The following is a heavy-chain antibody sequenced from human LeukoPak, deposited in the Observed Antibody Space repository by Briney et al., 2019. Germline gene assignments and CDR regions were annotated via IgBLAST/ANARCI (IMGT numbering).Heavy chain of an antibody. V-gene: IGHV1-2*02. CDR3: ARGIAIQLEV. CDR1: GYTFTGYF. Sequence: ASVRVSCKASGYTFTGYFLHWVRQAPGQGLEWMGWINPNSGGTTFAQKFQGRVTMTRDTSISTAYMELSRLRSDDTAVYYCARGIAIQLEVWGQGTLVTVSS. J-gene: IGHJ4*02. D-gene: IGHD5-18*01. CDR2: INPNSGGT.